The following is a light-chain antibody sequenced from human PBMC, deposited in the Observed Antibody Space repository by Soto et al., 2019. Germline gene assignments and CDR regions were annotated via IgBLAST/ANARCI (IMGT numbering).Light chain of an antibody. J-gene: IGLJ1*01. CDR3: SSYTSSSTPYV. V-gene: IGLV2-14*01. CDR2: DVS. CDR1: SSDVGVYNY. Sequence: QSVLTQPVSVSGSPGQSITISCTGTSSDVGVYNYVSWYQQHPGKVPKLMIYDVSNRPSGVSNRFSGSKSGNTASLTISGLQAEDEADYYCSSYTSSSTPYVFGTGTKVT.